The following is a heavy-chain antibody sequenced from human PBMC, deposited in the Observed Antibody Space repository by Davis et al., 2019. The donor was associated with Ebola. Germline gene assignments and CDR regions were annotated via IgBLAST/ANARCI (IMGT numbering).Heavy chain of an antibody. CDR2: IRGDGSEQ. Sequence: GESLKISCVASGFTFGNYWMNWVRQAPGKGLEWVANIRGDGSEQSYVDSVKGRFTISRDNAKNSLYLEMNSLRAEDTAVFYCARDYRGGDYVGLPNHYYYYGMDVWGQGTTVTVSS. CDR1: GFTFGNYW. J-gene: IGHJ6*02. CDR3: ARDYRGGDYVGLPNHYYYYGMDV. D-gene: IGHD4-23*01. V-gene: IGHV3-7*01.